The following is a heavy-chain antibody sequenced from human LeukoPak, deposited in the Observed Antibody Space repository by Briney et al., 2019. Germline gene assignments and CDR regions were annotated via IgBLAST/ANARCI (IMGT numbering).Heavy chain of an antibody. Sequence: PGGSLRLSCAASGFTFSSYAMHWVRQAPGKGLEWVAVISYYGSNKYYADSVKGRFTISRDNSKNTLYLQMNSLRAEDTAVYYCARDSQDIVVVVAATLADYWGQGTLVTVSS. CDR1: GFTFSSYA. D-gene: IGHD2-15*01. CDR2: ISYYGSNK. J-gene: IGHJ4*02. CDR3: ARDSQDIVVVVAATLADY. V-gene: IGHV3-30-3*01.